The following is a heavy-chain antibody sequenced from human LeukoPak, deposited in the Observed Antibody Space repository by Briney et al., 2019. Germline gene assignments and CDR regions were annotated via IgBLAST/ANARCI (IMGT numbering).Heavy chain of an antibody. CDR1: GFTFSSYA. D-gene: IGHD2-2*01. J-gene: IGHJ4*02. V-gene: IGHV3-30-3*01. Sequence: GRSLRLSCAASGFTFSSYAMHWVRQASGKGLEWVAVISYDGSNKYYADSVKGRFTISRDNSKNTLYLQMNSLRAEDTAVYYCAIDCSSTSCYNWGQGTLVTVSS. CDR3: AIDCSSTSCYN. CDR2: ISYDGSNK.